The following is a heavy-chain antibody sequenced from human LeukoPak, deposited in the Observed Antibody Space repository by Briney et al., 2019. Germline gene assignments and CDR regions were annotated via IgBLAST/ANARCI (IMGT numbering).Heavy chain of an antibody. D-gene: IGHD2-21*02. CDR3: ARDNVRVVTATPGY. Sequence: GGSLRLSCAASGFTFSSYAMHWVRQAPGKGLEWVAVISYDGSNKYYADSVKGRFTISRDNSKNTLYLQMNSLRAEDTAVYYCARDNVRVVTATPGYWGQGTLVTVSS. CDR2: ISYDGSNK. V-gene: IGHV3-30-3*01. J-gene: IGHJ4*02. CDR1: GFTFSSYA.